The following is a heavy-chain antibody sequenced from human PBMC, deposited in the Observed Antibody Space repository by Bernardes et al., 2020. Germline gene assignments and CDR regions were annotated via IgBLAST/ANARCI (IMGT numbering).Heavy chain of an antibody. D-gene: IGHD3-16*01. Sequence: GGSLRLSCAASGFTFSNAWMNWVRQAPGKGLEWVGRIQSKADGGATDYAEPVKGRFTISGDDSKNTLYLQMKSLKTEDTAVYYCTTGGRLGYWGQGSLVTVSS. J-gene: IGHJ4*02. CDR1: GFTFSNAW. V-gene: IGHV3-15*07. CDR2: IQSKADGGAT. CDR3: TTGGRLGY.